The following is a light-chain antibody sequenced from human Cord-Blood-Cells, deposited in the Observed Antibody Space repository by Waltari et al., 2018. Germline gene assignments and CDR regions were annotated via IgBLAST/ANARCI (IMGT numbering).Light chain of an antibody. CDR2: DVS. CDR1: SSDVGGYNY. J-gene: IGLJ2*01. V-gene: IGLV2-14*01. Sequence: QSALTPPASVSGSPGPSITISCTGTSSDVGGYNYVSWYQQHPGKAPKLRIYDVSNRPSGVSNRFSGSKSGNTASLTISGLQAEDEADYYCSSYTSSSTVVFGGGTKLTVL. CDR3: SSYTSSSTVV.